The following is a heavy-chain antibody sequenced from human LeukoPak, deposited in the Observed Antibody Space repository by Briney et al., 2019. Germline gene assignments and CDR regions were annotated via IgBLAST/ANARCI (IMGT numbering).Heavy chain of an antibody. Sequence: LETLSLTCAVYGGSFSGYYWSWIRQPPGKGLEWIGEINHSGSTNYNPSLKSRVTISVDTSKNQFSLKLSSVTAADTAVYYCARTSCPGSSSCPFDYWGQGTLVTVSS. V-gene: IGHV4-34*01. CDR2: INHSGST. CDR3: ARTSCPGSSSCPFDY. J-gene: IGHJ4*02. D-gene: IGHD6-13*01. CDR1: GGSFSGYY.